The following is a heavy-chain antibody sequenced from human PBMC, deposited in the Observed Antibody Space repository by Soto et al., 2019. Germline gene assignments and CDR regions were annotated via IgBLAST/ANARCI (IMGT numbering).Heavy chain of an antibody. CDR2: IYYSGST. Sequence: QVQLQESGPGLVKPSETLSLTCTVSGGSISSYYWSWIRQPPGKGLEWIGYIYYSGSTNYNHSLTCCVNISVYTSKNLFSLKLSSVTDADTAVYYCARRYGYSFDYWGQGTLVTVSS. V-gene: IGHV4-59*08. J-gene: IGHJ4*02. CDR3: ARRYGYSFDY. D-gene: IGHD1-1*01. CDR1: GGSISSYY.